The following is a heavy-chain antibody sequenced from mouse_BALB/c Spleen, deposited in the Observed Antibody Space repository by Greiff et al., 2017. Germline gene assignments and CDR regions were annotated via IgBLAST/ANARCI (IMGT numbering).Heavy chain of an antibody. V-gene: IGHV5-6*02. CDR1: GFTFSSYG. J-gene: IGHJ4*01. CDR3: ARHSSKRGPMDY. Sequence: DVMLVESGGDLVKPGGSLKLSCAASGFTFSSYGMSWVRQTPDKRLEWVASISSGGSYTYYPDSVKGRFTISRDNAKNTLYLQMSSLKSEDTAMYYCARHSSKRGPMDYWGQGTSVTVSS. D-gene: IGHD2-5*01. CDR2: ISSGGSYT.